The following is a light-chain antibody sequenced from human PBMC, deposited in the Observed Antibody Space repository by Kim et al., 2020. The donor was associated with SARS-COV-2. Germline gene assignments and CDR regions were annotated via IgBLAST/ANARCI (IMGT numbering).Light chain of an antibody. J-gene: IGKJ1*01. CDR2: DAS. V-gene: IGKV3-15*01. Sequence: EIVMTQSPATLSVSPGERATLSCRASQSVSSNLAWYQQKPGQTPRLLIYDASTRATSIPTRFSGDGSGTEFTLTISSLQSEDFAVYYCQQYNNWPRAFVQGTKVDIK. CDR3: QQYNNWPRA. CDR1: QSVSSN.